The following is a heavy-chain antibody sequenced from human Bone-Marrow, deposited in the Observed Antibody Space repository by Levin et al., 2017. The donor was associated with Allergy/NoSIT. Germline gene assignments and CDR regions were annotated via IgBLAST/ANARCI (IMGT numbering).Heavy chain of an antibody. Sequence: SETLSLTCTVSGASINSDVYYWSWIRQSPGKGLEWIGYIYDSGSTYYNPSLKTRITMSMDTSKNQFSLRVKSVTAADTAMYYCAARDSGGFWFYEYWGQGTLVTVSS. CDR3: AARDSGGFWFYEY. CDR1: GASINSDVYY. CDR2: IYDSGST. D-gene: IGHD2-15*01. J-gene: IGHJ4*02. V-gene: IGHV4-30-4*01.